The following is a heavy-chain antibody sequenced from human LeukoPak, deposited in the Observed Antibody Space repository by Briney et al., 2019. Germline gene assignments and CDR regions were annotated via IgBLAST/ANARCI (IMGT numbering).Heavy chain of an antibody. CDR1: GFTFSSYA. D-gene: IGHD3-22*01. CDR2: ISGSGGST. Sequence: PGGSLRLSCAASGFTFSSYAMSWVRQAPGKGLEWVSAISGSGGSTYYADSVKGRFTISRDNSKNTLYLQMNSLRAEDTAVYYCPRAGYYDSSGTGYYWGQGTLVTVSS. V-gene: IGHV3-23*01. CDR3: PRAGYYDSSGTGYY. J-gene: IGHJ4*02.